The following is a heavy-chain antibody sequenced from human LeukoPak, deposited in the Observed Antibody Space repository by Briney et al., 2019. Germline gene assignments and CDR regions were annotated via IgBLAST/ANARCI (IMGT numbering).Heavy chain of an antibody. CDR2: IYYSGST. V-gene: IGHV4-39*07. CDR1: GFTFSSYS. D-gene: IGHD6-13*01. J-gene: IGHJ6*03. CDR3: ARARDSSSWYSFARPRGNYYYYMDV. Sequence: GSLRLSCAASGFTFSSYSMNWVRQPPGKGLEWIGSIYYSGSTYYNPCLKSRVTISVDTSKNQFSLKLSSVTAADTAVYYCARARDSSSWYSFARPRGNYYYYMDVWGKGTTVTVSS.